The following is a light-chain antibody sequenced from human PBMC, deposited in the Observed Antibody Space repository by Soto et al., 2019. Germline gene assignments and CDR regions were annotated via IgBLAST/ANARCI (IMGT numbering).Light chain of an antibody. J-gene: IGLJ2*01. V-gene: IGLV7-46*01. Sequence: QAVVTQEPSMTVSPGGTVTLTCGSSNGAVTSGHFPYWFQQKPGQAPRTLIYDTSNKHSWTPARFSGSLLGGKAALTLSGAQPEDEAEYYCLVFYNSVMFFGGGTKLTVL. CDR3: LVFYNSVMF. CDR2: DTS. CDR1: NGAVTSGHF.